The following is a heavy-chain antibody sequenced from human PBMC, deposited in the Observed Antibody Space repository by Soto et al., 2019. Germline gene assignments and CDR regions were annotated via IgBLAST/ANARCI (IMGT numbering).Heavy chain of an antibody. CDR2: IAFTGSAT. CDR3: AKIGSSWSVWFGP. CDR1: GFTFHDYA. V-gene: IGHV3-23*05. Sequence: QTGGSLRLSCATSGFTFHDYAMSWVRQAPGKGLEWVSDIAFTGSATYYADSVKGRFTISRDNSKNIVYLQMNSLRAEDTAVYYCAKIGSSWSVWFGPWGQGTLVTVS. J-gene: IGHJ5*02. D-gene: IGHD6-13*01.